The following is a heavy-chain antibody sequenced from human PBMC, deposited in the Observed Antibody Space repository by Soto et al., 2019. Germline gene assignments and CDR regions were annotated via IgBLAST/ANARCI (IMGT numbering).Heavy chain of an antibody. V-gene: IGHV1-2*02. CDR3: ARGSIRDRSFSVYYGMDV. Sequence: APVKVSCKASGYTFTGYYMHWVRQPPGQGLEWMGWINPNSGGTNYEQKFQGRVTMTRDTSISTAYMELSRLRSDDTAVYYCARGSIRDRSFSVYYGMDVWGQGTTASVCS. CDR2: INPNSGGT. CDR1: GYTFTGYY. J-gene: IGHJ6*02. D-gene: IGHD6-13*01.